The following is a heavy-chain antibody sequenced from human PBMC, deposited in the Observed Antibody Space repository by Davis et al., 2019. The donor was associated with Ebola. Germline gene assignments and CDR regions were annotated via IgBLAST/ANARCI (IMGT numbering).Heavy chain of an antibody. D-gene: IGHD2-8*01. Sequence: GGSLRLSCVASGFTFSNYGMHWVRQAPGKGLEWIAFISYHGRNIPYANSVWGRFTISRDNSKNTLYLQMNSLRPEDTAVYYCAKGRHPLATNKIYYFDSWGHGTLVTVPS. CDR3: AKGRHPLATNKIYYFDS. V-gene: IGHV3-30*18. J-gene: IGHJ4*01. CDR1: GFTFSNYG. CDR2: ISYHGRNI.